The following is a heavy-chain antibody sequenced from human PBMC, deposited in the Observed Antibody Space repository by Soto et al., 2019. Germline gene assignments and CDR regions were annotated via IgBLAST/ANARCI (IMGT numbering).Heavy chain of an antibody. V-gene: IGHV3-23*01. J-gene: IGHJ4*02. CDR1: GFTFSDYA. CDR3: VIQRAYCCGDCYQYDY. Sequence: GGSLRLSCAASGFTFSDYAMSWVRQAPSKGLEWVSGISTRGGSTYYADSVKGRFAISRDNSKNTLYVQMNGLRGEDTAVYYCVIQRAYCCGDCYQYDYWSRGILVTVSS. D-gene: IGHD2-21*01. CDR2: ISTRGGST.